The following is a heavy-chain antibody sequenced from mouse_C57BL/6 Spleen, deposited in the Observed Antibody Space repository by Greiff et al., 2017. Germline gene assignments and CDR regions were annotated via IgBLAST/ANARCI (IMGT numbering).Heavy chain of an antibody. Sequence: VQLKESGPGLVKPSQSLSLTCSVTGYSITSGYYWNWIRQFPGNKLEWMGYISYDGSNNYNPSLKNRISITRDTSKNQFFLKLNSVTTEDTATYYCAREVMDYWGQGTSVTVSS. CDR3: AREVMDY. CDR2: ISYDGSN. J-gene: IGHJ4*01. CDR1: GYSITSGYY. V-gene: IGHV3-6*01.